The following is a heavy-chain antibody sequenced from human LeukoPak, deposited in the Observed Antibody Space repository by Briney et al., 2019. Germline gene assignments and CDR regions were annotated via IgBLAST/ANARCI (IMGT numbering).Heavy chain of an antibody. J-gene: IGHJ5*02. D-gene: IGHD2-2*01. CDR3: AWVSTIFAHSPYNWFAP. CDR2: INPNNGGT. CDR1: GYTFNAYY. Sequence: ASVKVSCKASGYTFNAYYIHWVRQAPGQGLEWMGWINPNNGGTNYAQLFQGRVTMTRDTSINTAYLDLSRLKYDDTAVYYCAWVSTIFAHSPYNWFAPGGRGTLVTVSS. V-gene: IGHV1-2*02.